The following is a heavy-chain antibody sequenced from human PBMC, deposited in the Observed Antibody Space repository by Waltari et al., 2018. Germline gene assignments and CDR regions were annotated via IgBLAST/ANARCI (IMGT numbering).Heavy chain of an antibody. CDR1: GGSISSSSYY. CDR3: ARDLVYCSSTSCYTSYFDY. D-gene: IGHD2-2*02. J-gene: IGHJ4*02. CDR2: IYYSGST. V-gene: IGHV4-39*07. Sequence: QLQLQESGPGLVKPSETLSLTCTVSGGSISSSSYYWGWIRQPPGRGLEGIGSIYYSGSTYCNPSLKSRVTLSVDTSKNQLSLKLGSVTAADTAVYYCARDLVYCSSTSCYTSYFDYWGQGTLVTVSS.